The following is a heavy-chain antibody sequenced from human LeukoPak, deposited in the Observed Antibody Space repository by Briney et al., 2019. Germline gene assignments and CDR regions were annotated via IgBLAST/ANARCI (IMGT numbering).Heavy chain of an antibody. V-gene: IGHV4-39*07. CDR1: GDSINSNNYY. J-gene: IGHJ5*02. CDR2: ISYSGST. D-gene: IGHD3-10*01. CDR3: ARSPLGVRPFDP. Sequence: SETLSLTCNVSGDSINSNNYYWGWIRQPPGKGLEWIGRISYSGSTYLSTSLKSRVTISVDTPKNQFSLKLSSVTAADTAVYYCARSPLGVRPFDPWGQGTLVTVSS.